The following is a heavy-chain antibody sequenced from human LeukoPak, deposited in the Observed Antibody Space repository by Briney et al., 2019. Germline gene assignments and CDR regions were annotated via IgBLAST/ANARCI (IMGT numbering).Heavy chain of an antibody. V-gene: IGHV5-51*01. CDR2: IYPGDSDT. D-gene: IGHD5-24*01. CDR3: ARLVGYNRFDY. CDR1: GYSFTSYW. J-gene: IGHJ4*02. Sequence: GESLKISCKGSGYSFTSYWIGWVRQMPGKGLEWMGIIYPGDSDTTSSPSFQGQVTTSADKSITTAYLQWSSLKASDTAMYYCARLVGYNRFDYWGQGTLVTVSS.